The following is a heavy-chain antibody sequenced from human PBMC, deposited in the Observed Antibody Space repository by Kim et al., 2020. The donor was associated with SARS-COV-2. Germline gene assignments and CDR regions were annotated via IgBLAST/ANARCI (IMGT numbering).Heavy chain of an antibody. V-gene: IGHV3-48*03. CDR1: GFTFRSHE. CDR2: INAVGNIR. D-gene: IGHD4-17*01. Sequence: GGSLRLSCAASGFTFRSHEMNWVRQAPGKGLEWISYINAVGNIRYYEDSLKGRVTISRDNAKNSLYLQINSLRAEDTAVYFCARETTVTPDAFDIWGLGTLVTVSS. CDR3: ARETTVTPDAFDI. J-gene: IGHJ3*02.